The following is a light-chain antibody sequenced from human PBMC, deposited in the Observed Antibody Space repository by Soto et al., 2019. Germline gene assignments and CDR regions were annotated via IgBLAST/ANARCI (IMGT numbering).Light chain of an antibody. Sequence: ETLMTQSPATLSVSPGERATLSCRASQSVGTDLAWFQQKPGQPPRLLIYGASTRATDTPARFSGSGSGTEFTLTISSLQYDDGAVYYCQQYSNWHRTFGQGTKLESK. CDR1: QSVGTD. V-gene: IGKV3-15*01. CDR3: QQYSNWHRT. CDR2: GAS. J-gene: IGKJ2*01.